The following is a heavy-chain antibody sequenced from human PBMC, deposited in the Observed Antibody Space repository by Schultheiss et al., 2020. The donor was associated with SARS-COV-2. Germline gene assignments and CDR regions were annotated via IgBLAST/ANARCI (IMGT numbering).Heavy chain of an antibody. CDR1: GGSISSGGYY. V-gene: IGHV4-31*03. D-gene: IGHD1-7*01. J-gene: IGHJ5*02. Sequence: SETLSLTCTVSGGSISSGGYYWSWIRQPPGKGLEWIGEINHSGSTNYNPSLKSRVTISVDTSKNQFSLKLSSVTAADTAVYYCARGSGTTTSEVWFDPWGQGTLVTVSS. CDR2: INHSGST. CDR3: ARGSGTTTSEVWFDP.